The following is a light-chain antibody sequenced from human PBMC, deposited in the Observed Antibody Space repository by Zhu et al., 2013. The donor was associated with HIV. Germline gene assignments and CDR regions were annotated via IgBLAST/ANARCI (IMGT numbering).Light chain of an antibody. V-gene: IGKV1-39*01. J-gene: IGKJ4*01. Sequence: DIQMTQSPSSLSASVGDRVTITCRASQSISTYLNWYQQKPGKAPKFLIYAASSLQSGVPSRFSGSGSGTEFTLTISSLQSEDFAVYYCQQYGSSPPLTFGGGTKVEIK. CDR1: QSISTY. CDR3: QQYGSSPPLT. CDR2: AAS.